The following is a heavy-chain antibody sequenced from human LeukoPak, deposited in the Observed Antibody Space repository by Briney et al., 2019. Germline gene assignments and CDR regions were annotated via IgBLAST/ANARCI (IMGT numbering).Heavy chain of an antibody. D-gene: IGHD3-22*01. Sequence: GGSLRLSCAASAFTFSSYAMHSVRQAPGKGREWEAVISYDGSNKYYADSVKGRFTISRDNSKNTLYLQMNSLRAEDTAVYYCARDGSGYYAHDAFDIWGQGTMVTVSS. CDR2: ISYDGSNK. CDR1: AFTFSSYA. J-gene: IGHJ3*02. CDR3: ARDGSGYYAHDAFDI. V-gene: IGHV3-30*04.